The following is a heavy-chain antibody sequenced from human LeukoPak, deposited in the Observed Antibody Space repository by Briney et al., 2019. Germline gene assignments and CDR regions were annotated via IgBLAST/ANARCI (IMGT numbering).Heavy chain of an antibody. D-gene: IGHD2-2*02. Sequence: RASVKVSCKASGYTFANFGITWVRQAPGQALEWMGWISVYNGNTNYAQNLQGRVTLTTDTSTSTAYMELRSLRSDDTALYYCARTCSSSSCYMVHWGQGTLVTVSS. CDR1: GYTFANFG. CDR2: ISVYNGNT. V-gene: IGHV1-18*01. CDR3: ARTCSSSSCYMVH. J-gene: IGHJ4*02.